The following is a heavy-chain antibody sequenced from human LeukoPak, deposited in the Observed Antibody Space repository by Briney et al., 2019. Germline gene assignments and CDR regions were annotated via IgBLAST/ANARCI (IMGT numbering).Heavy chain of an antibody. J-gene: IGHJ4*02. Sequence: SETLSLTGAVYGGSFSGYYWSWIRQPPGKGLEWIGEINHSGSTNYNPSLKSRVTISVDTSKNQFSLKLSSVTAADTAVYYCARTMGTPDYWGQGTLVTVSS. CDR2: INHSGST. CDR1: GGSFSGYY. CDR3: ARTMGTPDY. V-gene: IGHV4-34*01.